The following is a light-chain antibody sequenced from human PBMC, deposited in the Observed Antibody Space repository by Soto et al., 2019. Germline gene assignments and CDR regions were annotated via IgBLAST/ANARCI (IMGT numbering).Light chain of an antibody. CDR2: GAS. V-gene: IGKV3-20*01. CDR1: QSVSNSH. CDR3: QQYDRSPL. J-gene: IGKJ4*01. Sequence: EIVLTQSPGALSLSPGERATLSCRASQSVSNSHSAWYQQKPGQAPRLLIYGASNRATGVSDRFSGSGSGTVFPLTTTRLEPEDSAVYSCQQYDRSPLFGGGTKVEI.